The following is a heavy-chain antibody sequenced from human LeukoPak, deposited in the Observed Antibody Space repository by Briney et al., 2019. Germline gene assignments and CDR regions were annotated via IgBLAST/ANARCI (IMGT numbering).Heavy chain of an antibody. V-gene: IGHV1-8*01. CDR3: AREAARSFYYDSSGYYLS. CDR1: GYTFTSYD. J-gene: IGHJ4*02. D-gene: IGHD3-22*01. CDR2: MNPNSGNT. Sequence: ASVKVSCKASGYTFTSYDINWARQATGQGLEWMGWMNPNSGNTGYAQKFQGRVTMTRNTSISTAYMELSSLRSEDTAVYYCAREAARSFYYDSSGYYLSWGQGTLVTVSS.